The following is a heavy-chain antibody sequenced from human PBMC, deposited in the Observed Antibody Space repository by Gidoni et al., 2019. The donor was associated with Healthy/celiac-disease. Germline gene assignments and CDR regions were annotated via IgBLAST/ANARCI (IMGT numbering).Heavy chain of an antibody. Sequence: QVQLVQSGAEVKKPGASVKVSCKASGYTFTGYYMHWVRQAPGQGLEWMGWINPNSGGTNYAQKFQGRVTMTRDTSISTAYMELSRLRSDDTAVYYCARGGPYSSGFSEAAFDIWGQGTMVTVSS. CDR1: GYTFTGYY. CDR3: ARGGPYSSGFSEAAFDI. V-gene: IGHV1-2*02. CDR2: INPNSGGT. D-gene: IGHD6-19*01. J-gene: IGHJ3*02.